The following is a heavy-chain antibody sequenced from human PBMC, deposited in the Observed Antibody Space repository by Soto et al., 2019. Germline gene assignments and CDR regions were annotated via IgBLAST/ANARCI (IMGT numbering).Heavy chain of an antibody. V-gene: IGHV1-18*01. CDR1: GYTFTRYG. CDR3: AKNGQPPYYYYGLDV. Sequence: QGHLVQSGAEVKKPGTSVKVSCKASGYTFTRYGISWVRQAPGQGLEWMGWISGYNGDTNYAQNLQGRVTXTXXXSXXTADMELRSLTSDDTAVYYCAKNGQPPYYYYGLDVWGQGTTVTVSS. J-gene: IGHJ6*02. D-gene: IGHD2-8*01. CDR2: ISGYNGDT.